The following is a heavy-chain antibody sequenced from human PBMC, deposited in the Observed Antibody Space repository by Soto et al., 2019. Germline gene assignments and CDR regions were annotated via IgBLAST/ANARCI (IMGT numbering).Heavy chain of an antibody. CDR2: ISKPGRET. CDR3: AKNYYFDY. V-gene: IGHV3-23*05. CDR1: GFIFSTYT. J-gene: IGHJ4*02. Sequence: QSGGSLRLSCAASGFIFSTYTMNWVRQVPGKGLEWVSGISKPGRETWYADSVKGRFTISRDNSKNTLYLQMNSLRAEDTALYYCAKNYYFDYWGRGTLVTVSS.